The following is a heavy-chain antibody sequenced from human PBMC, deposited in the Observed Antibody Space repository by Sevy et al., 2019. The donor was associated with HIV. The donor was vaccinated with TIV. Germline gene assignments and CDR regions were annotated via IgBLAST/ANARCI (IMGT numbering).Heavy chain of an antibody. Sequence: GGSLRLSCAASGFTFSSYAMHWVRQAPGKGLEWMAVISYDGSNKYYADSVKGRFTISRDNSKNTLYLQMNSLRAEDTAVYYCARSVQGTGVAAASEGGAFDIWGQGTMVTVSS. CDR3: ARSVQGTGVAAASEGGAFDI. J-gene: IGHJ3*02. D-gene: IGHD6-13*01. CDR2: ISYDGSNK. CDR1: GFTFSSYA. V-gene: IGHV3-30-3*01.